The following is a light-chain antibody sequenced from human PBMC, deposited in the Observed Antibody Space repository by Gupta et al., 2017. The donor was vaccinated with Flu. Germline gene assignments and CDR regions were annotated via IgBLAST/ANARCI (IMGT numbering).Light chain of an antibody. CDR3: ISYTSSSTLGGV. CDR1: STDVGAYDY. J-gene: IGLJ1*01. CDR2: DVS. V-gene: IGLV2-14*03. Sequence: QSALTQPASVSGSPGQSITISCTGTSTDVGAYDYVSWHQQYPGEAPKLIIYDVSSRPSGVSNRFSGSKSGYTASLTISGLQTEDEADYYCISYTSSSTLGGVFGTGTKVTVL.